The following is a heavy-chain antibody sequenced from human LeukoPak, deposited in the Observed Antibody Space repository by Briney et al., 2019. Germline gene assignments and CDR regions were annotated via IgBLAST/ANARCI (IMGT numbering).Heavy chain of an antibody. D-gene: IGHD7-27*01. CDR3: ARDLGSDY. CDR1: GFTFSSYA. Sequence: PGGSLTLSCAASGFTFSSYAMHWVRQAPGKGLEWVAVISYDGSNKYYAVSVKGRFTISRDNSKNTLYLQMNSLRAEDTAVYYCARDLGSDYWGQGTLVTVSS. CDR2: ISYDGSNK. V-gene: IGHV3-30-3*01. J-gene: IGHJ4*02.